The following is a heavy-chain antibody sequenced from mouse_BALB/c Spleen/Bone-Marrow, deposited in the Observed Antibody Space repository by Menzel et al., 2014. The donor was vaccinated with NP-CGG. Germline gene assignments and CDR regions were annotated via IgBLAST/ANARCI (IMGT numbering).Heavy chain of an antibody. CDR2: IGSGGRK. CDR1: GITVSSYA. Sequence: EVNVVESGGGLVKPGASLKLSCEASGITVSSYAMSWVRQTPGKRLEWVASIGSGGRKHYPDSVEGRLTISRDDDRDILYMQVSSLRAEDTAMYCCARGGMTRFDIWGQGIPLTVSS. V-gene: IGHV5-6-5*01. D-gene: IGHD2-13*01. CDR3: ARGGMTRFDI. J-gene: IGHJ2*01.